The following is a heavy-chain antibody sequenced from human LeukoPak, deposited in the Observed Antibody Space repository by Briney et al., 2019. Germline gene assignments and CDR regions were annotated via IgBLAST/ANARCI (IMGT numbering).Heavy chain of an antibody. V-gene: IGHV3-23*01. J-gene: IGHJ5*02. Sequence: GGSLRLSCAASGFTFSSYAMSWVRQAPGKGLEWVSAISGSGGSTYYADSVKGRFTISRDNSKNTLYLQMNSLRAEDTAVYYCAKDFRTRGSIIAVAAHNWFDPWGQGTLVTVSS. CDR3: AKDFRTRGSIIAVAAHNWFDP. D-gene: IGHD6-19*01. CDR2: ISGSGGST. CDR1: GFTFSSYA.